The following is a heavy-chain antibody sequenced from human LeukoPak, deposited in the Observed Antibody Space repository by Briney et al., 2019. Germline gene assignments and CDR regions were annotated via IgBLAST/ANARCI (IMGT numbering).Heavy chain of an antibody. Sequence: SETLSLTCTVSGGSISSSSYYWGWIRQPPGKGLEWIGSIYYSGSTYYNPSLKSRVTISVDTSKNQFSLKLSSVTAADTAVYYCALGMNYDILTGGDAFDIWGQGTMVTVSS. CDR2: IYYSGST. CDR1: GGSISSSSYY. J-gene: IGHJ3*02. D-gene: IGHD3-9*01. V-gene: IGHV4-39*07. CDR3: ALGMNYDILTGGDAFDI.